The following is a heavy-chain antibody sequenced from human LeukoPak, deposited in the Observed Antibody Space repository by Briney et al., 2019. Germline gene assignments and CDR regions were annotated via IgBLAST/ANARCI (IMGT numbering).Heavy chain of an antibody. V-gene: IGHV1-46*01. D-gene: IGHD6-25*01. CDR1: GYTFTSYY. CDR3: ARNRRDGGGLAFDI. CDR2: INPSGGST. J-gene: IGHJ3*02. Sequence: ASVKVSCKASGYTFTSYYMHWVRQAPGQGLERMGIINPSGGSTSYAQKFQGRVTMTRDTSTSTVYMELSSLRSEDTAVYYCARNRRDGGGLAFDIWAKEQWSPSLQ.